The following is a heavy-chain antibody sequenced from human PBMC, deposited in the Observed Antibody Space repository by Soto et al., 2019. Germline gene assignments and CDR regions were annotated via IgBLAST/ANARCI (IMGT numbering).Heavy chain of an antibody. CDR2: ISSSSSYI. CDR3: ARKMAAAIDAFDI. V-gene: IGHV3-21*01. Sequence: GGSLRVSCAASGFTFISYSMNWVRQAPGKRLEWVSSISSSSSYIYYADSVKGRFTISRDNAKNSLYLQMNSLRAEDTAVYYCARKMAAAIDAFDIWGQGTMVTVSS. J-gene: IGHJ3*02. CDR1: GFTFISYS. D-gene: IGHD6-13*01.